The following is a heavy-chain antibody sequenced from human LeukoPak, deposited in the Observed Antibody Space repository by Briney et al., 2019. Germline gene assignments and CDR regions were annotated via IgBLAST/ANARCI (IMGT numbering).Heavy chain of an antibody. CDR1: GFTFSSYW. Sequence: GGSLRLSCETSGFTFSSYWMTWVRQAPGKGLEWVANIKEDGGEANYVGSVKGRFTVSRDSAKQSLYLQMNSLRVEDTAIYYCATRKCSISACRASSYRCMDDWGKGTTVTVSS. CDR3: ATRKCSISACRASSYRCMDD. CDR2: IKEDGGEA. D-gene: IGHD2-2*01. V-gene: IGHV3-7*01. J-gene: IGHJ6*03.